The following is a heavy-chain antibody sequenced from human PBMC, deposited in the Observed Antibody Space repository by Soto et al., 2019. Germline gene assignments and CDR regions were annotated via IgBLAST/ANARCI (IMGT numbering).Heavy chain of an antibody. Sequence: SETLSLTCAVSGCSITTSVYYWGWIRQPPGRGLEWMANIYYSGSAYYNPSLKSRLSTSVDTSKNQFSLKLSSVTAADTAVYYCARQRSRAFDLWGQGTVVT. CDR1: GCSITTSVYY. V-gene: IGHV4-39*01. D-gene: IGHD3-3*01. CDR3: ARQRSRAFDL. J-gene: IGHJ3*01. CDR2: IYYSGSA.